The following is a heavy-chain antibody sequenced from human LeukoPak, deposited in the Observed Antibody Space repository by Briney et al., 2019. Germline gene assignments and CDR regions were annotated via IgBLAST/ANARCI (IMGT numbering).Heavy chain of an antibody. CDR3: TKDLLAWAFDY. Sequence: GGSLRLSCAASGFPFSNNAMSWVRQAPGKGLEWVSAFGGDRVAHYADSVKGRFTISNDDSKSTLYLQMNSLRAEDTGVYYCTKDLLAWAFDYWGQGILVTVSS. CDR1: GFPFSNNA. J-gene: IGHJ4*02. V-gene: IGHV3-23*01. CDR2: FGGDRVA. D-gene: IGHD1-26*01.